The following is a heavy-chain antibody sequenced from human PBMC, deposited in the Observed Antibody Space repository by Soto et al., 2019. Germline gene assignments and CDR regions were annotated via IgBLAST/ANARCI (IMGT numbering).Heavy chain of an antibody. V-gene: IGHV3-23*01. J-gene: IGHJ6*02. CDR2: ISGSGGST. Sequence: EVQLLESGGGLVQPGGSLRLSCAASGFTFSSYAMSWVRQAPGKGLEWVSAISGSGGSTYYADSVKGRFTISRDNSKNTLYLQMNSLRAEDTAVYYCAKVHQQWLSLPSYGMDVWGQGTTVTVSS. D-gene: IGHD6-19*01. CDR1: GFTFSSYA. CDR3: AKVHQQWLSLPSYGMDV.